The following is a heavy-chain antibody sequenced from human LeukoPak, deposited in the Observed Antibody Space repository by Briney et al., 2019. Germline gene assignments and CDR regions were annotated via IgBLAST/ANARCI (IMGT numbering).Heavy chain of an antibody. Sequence: ATVKISCKVSGYTLTDYHMHWVQQAPGKGLEWMGLVDPEDGETIYAEKFQGRVTITADTSTDTAYMELSSLRSEDTAVYYCATDRGGNSLDFQHWGQGTLVTVSS. CDR3: ATDRGGNSLDFQH. V-gene: IGHV1-69-2*01. CDR2: VDPEDGET. CDR1: GYTLTDYH. D-gene: IGHD4-23*01. J-gene: IGHJ1*01.